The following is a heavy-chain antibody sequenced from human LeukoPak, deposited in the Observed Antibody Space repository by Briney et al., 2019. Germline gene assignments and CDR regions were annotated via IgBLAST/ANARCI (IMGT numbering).Heavy chain of an antibody. CDR2: ISGSGGST. D-gene: IGHD6-19*01. CDR1: GFTFSSYA. CDR3: AKDLAIAVAGNGYFDY. Sequence: QPGGSLRLSCAASGFTFSSYAMSWVRQAPGKGLEWVSAISGSGGSTYCADSVKGRFTISRDNSKNTLYLQMNSLRAEDTAVYYCAKDLAIAVAGNGYFDYWGQGTLVTVSS. J-gene: IGHJ4*02. V-gene: IGHV3-23*01.